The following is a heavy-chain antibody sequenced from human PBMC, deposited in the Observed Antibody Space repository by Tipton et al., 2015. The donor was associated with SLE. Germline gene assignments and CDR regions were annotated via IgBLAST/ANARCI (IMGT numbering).Heavy chain of an antibody. CDR3: ARVGHDFWSGYDYYYYYMDV. CDR1: GYSISSGYY. D-gene: IGHD3-3*01. V-gene: IGHV4-38-2*02. Sequence: TLSLTCTVSGYSISSGYYWGWIRQPPGKGLEWIGSIYHSGSTYYNPSLKSRVTISVDTSKNQFSLKLSSLTAADTAVYYCARVGHDFWSGYDYYYYYMDVRGNVTTFTVSS. J-gene: IGHJ6*03. CDR2: IYHSGST.